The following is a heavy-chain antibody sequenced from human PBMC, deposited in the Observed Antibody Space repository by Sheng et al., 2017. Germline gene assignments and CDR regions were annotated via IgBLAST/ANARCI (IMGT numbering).Heavy chain of an antibody. V-gene: IGHV3-33*01. Sequence: QVQLVESGGGVVQPGRSLRLSCAASGFTFSSYGMHWVRQAPGKGLEWVAVIWYDGSNKYYADSVKGRFTISRDNSKNTLYLQMNSLRVEDTAVYYCARGRAKSSVVWYFDLWGRGTLV. CDR3: ARGRAKSSVVWYFDL. CDR1: GFTFSSYG. D-gene: IGHD3-22*01. J-gene: IGHJ2*01. CDR2: IWYDGSNK.